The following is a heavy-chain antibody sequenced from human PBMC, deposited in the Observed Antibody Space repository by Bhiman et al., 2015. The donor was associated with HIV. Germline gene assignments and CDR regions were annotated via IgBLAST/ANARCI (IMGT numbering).Heavy chain of an antibody. V-gene: IGHV3-72*01. CDR3: VRVKPGGAFDI. Sequence: EVQLVESGGGLVQPGGSLRVSCAASGFTFSDPYMDWVRQVPGMGLEWVGRIRNKANSYTTDYAASVRGRFTISRDDSKNSLYLQMNSLKAEDTAVYYCVRVKPGGAFDIWGXGTMLTVSS. CDR2: IRNKANSYTT. CDR1: GFTFSDPY. D-gene: IGHD1-26*01. J-gene: IGHJ3*02.